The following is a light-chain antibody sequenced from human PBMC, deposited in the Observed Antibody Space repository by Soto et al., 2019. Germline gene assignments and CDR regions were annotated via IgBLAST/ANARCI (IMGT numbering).Light chain of an antibody. CDR1: RSVDLW. V-gene: IGKV1-5*01. Sequence: DIQMTQSPSTLSASVGDRVTITCRASRSVDLWLAWCQQKPGKARKLLIYDASSLQSGVTSRFSGSGSGTEFTLTISSLQPDDFATYYCQQYNSYPWTFGQVTKVEIK. CDR2: DAS. CDR3: QQYNSYPWT. J-gene: IGKJ1*01.